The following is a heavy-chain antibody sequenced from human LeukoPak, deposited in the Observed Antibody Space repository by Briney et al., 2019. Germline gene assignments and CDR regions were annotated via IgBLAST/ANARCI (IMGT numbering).Heavy chain of an antibody. J-gene: IGHJ4*02. CDR3: AKDGRYYDNRGYSSLDY. CDR2: ISSSSSYI. V-gene: IGHV3-21*01. D-gene: IGHD3-22*01. Sequence: GGSLRLSCAASGFTFSSYSMNWVRQAPGKGLEWVSSISSSSSYIYYADSVKGRFTISRDNSKNTLYVQLNSLRAEDTAVYYCAKDGRYYDNRGYSSLDYWGQGTLVTVSS. CDR1: GFTFSSYS.